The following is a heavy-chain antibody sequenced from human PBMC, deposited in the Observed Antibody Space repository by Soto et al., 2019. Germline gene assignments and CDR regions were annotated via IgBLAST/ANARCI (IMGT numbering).Heavy chain of an antibody. D-gene: IGHD6-13*01. CDR2: ISYDGSNK. Sequence: QVQLVESGGGVVQPGRSLRLSCAASGFTFSSYGMHWVRQAPGKGLEWVAVISYDGSNKYYADSVKGRFTISRDNSKNTLYLQMNSLRAEDTAVYYCAKEQSALQHQDYWGQGTLVTVSS. CDR3: AKEQSALQHQDY. CDR1: GFTFSSYG. V-gene: IGHV3-30*18. J-gene: IGHJ4*02.